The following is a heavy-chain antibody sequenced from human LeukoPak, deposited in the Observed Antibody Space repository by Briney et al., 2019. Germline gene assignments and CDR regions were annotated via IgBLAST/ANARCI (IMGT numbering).Heavy chain of an antibody. J-gene: IGHJ4*02. CDR3: ARGLTVTQPFDY. CDR1: GDSISSSNCY. D-gene: IGHD4-17*01. Sequence: SSETLSLTCTVSGDSISSSNCYWGWIRQPPGKGLEWIGSIYFSGGTYYNASLKSRVTISVDTSKNQFSLKLSSVTAADTAVYYCARGLTVTQPFDYWGQGTLVTVSS. CDR2: IYFSGGT. V-gene: IGHV4-39*01.